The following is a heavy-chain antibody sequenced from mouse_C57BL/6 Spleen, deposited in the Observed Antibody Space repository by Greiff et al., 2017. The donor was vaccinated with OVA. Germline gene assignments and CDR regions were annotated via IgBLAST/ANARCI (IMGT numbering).Heavy chain of an antibody. J-gene: IGHJ3*01. V-gene: IGHV5-17*01. Sequence: EVQLVESGGGLVKPGGSLKLSCAASGFTFSDYGMHWVRQAPEKGLEWVAYISSGSITIYYADTVKGRFTISRDNAKNTLFLQMTSLRSEDTAMYYCARDCPFAYWGQGTLVTVSA. CDR2: ISSGSITI. CDR1: GFTFSDYG. CDR3: ARDCPFAY.